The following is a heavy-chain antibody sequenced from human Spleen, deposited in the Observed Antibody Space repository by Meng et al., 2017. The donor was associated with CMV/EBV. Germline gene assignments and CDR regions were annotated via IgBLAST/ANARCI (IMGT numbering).Heavy chain of an antibody. CDR1: GGSFSDYY. J-gene: IGHJ4*02. CDR2: IDHSGST. D-gene: IGHD6-19*01. CDR3: ARRSRYYSGSYIDY. V-gene: IGHV4-34*01. Sequence: VYGGSFSDYYWTWIRQPPGKGLEWIGEIDHSGSTNYNSSLKSRVTISVDTSKNQFSLKVGSVTAADTAVYYCARRSRYYSGSYIDYWGQGALVTVSS.